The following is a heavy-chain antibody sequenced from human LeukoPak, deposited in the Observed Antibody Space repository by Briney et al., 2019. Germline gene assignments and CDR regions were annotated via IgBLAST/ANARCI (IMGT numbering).Heavy chain of an antibody. CDR3: AKDGITMVRGVRYYFDY. CDR1: GFTFSSYG. D-gene: IGHD3-10*01. V-gene: IGHV3-30*18. CDR2: ISYDGSNK. J-gene: IGHJ4*02. Sequence: GSLRLSCAASGFTFSSYGMHWVRQAPGKGLEWVAVISYDGSNKYYADSVKGRFTISRDNSKNTLYLQMNSLRAEDTAVYYCAKDGITMVRGVRYYFDYWGQGTLVTVSS.